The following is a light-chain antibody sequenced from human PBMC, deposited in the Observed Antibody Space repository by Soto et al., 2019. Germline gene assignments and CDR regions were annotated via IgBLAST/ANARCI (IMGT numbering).Light chain of an antibody. J-gene: IGLJ1*01. CDR1: SSDVGGYNF. Sequence: QSGLSQPASGSGSPGQSITISWTGTSSDVGGYNFVSWYQQHPGKAPKLMIFEVSHRPSGVCIRISASKSGNTCSLTTSGLQADDEAAYYCSSYTSSSTLVFGTGTKVTVL. CDR2: EVS. CDR3: SSYTSSSTLV. V-gene: IGLV2-14*01.